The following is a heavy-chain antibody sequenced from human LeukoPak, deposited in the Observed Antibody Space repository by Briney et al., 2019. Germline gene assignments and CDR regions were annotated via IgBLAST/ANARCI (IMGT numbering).Heavy chain of an antibody. V-gene: IGHV3-48*04. J-gene: IGHJ4*02. CDR3: ARDHNYAFDN. CDR1: GFPFIEYS. Sequence: GGSLRLSCTASGFPFIEYSMNWVRQAPGKGLEWISHIGISSGNTKYADSVKGRFTISADNAKNSLYLQMNSLRVEDTAVYYCARDHNYAFDNWGQGTLVSVSS. CDR2: IGISSGNT. D-gene: IGHD5-18*01.